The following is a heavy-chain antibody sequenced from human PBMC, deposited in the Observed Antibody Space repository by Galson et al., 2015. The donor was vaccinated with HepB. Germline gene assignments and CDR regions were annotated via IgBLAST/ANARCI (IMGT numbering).Heavy chain of an antibody. V-gene: IGHV4-59*01. CDR1: GGSISSYY. D-gene: IGHD3-9*01. CDR3: ARSPSYYDILTGYYGPDAFDI. Sequence: LSLTCTVSGGSISSYYWSWIRQPPGKGLEWIGYIYYSGSTNYNPSLKSRVTISVDTSKNQFSLKLSSVTAADTAVYYCARSPSYYDILTGYYGPDAFDIWGQGTMVTVSS. J-gene: IGHJ3*02. CDR2: IYYSGST.